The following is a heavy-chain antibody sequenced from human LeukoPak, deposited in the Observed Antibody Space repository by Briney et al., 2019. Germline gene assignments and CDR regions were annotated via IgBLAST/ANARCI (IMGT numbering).Heavy chain of an antibody. D-gene: IGHD3-10*01. CDR2: IKQDGSEK. CDR3: ARVYGSGTPRFDP. J-gene: IGHJ5*02. V-gene: IGHV3-7*01. CDR1: GFTFSSYW. Sequence: PGGSLRLSCAASGFTFSSYWMSWVRQAPGKGLEWVANIKQDGSEKYYVDSVKGRFTISRDNAKNSLYLQMNSLRAEDTAVYYCARVYGSGTPRFDPRGQGTLVTVSS.